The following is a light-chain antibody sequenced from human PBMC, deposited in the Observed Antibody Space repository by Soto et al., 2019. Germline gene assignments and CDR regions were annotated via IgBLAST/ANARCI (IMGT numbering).Light chain of an antibody. CDR2: GAS. V-gene: IGKV3-15*01. CDR1: ESVSSN. J-gene: IGKJ5*01. CDR3: KESNNWLFT. Sequence: EMAMTQSPATLSVSPGERATLSCRAGESVSSNLAWYQQNPGQAPRLLIYGASTRATGIQARFSGSGSGTEFTLNIRSLQYEDFAVYYCKESNNWLFTLGNGRRRAIK.